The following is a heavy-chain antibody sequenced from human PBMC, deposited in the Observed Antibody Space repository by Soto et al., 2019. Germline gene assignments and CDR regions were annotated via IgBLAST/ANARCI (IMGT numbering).Heavy chain of an antibody. Sequence: QVQLQESGPGLVKPSETLSLTCTVSGGSISSYYWSWLRQRPGKGLEWIGYTYYSGSTNYNPSVKRGVTIAAVTAGLRFSLKLRSAAGRQTALYFCAIRWMSAADYCGPRTLVTVS. J-gene: IGHJ4*02. CDR3: AIRWMSAADY. D-gene: IGHD2-2*03. V-gene: IGHV4-59*08. CDR2: TYYSGST. CDR1: GGSISSYY.